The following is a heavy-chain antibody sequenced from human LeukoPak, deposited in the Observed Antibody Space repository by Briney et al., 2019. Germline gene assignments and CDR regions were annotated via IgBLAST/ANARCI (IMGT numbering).Heavy chain of an antibody. D-gene: IGHD5-18*01. V-gene: IGHV4-59*01. J-gene: IGHJ6*03. CDR3: ARTTEGGYSYGYSYYYYMDV. Sequence: SETLSLTCTVSGGSISSYYWSWIRQPPGKGLEWIGYIYYSGSTNYKSSLKSRVTISVDTSKNQFSLKLSSVTAADTAVYYCARTTEGGYSYGYSYYYYMDVWGKGTTVTISS. CDR2: IYYSGST. CDR1: GGSISSYY.